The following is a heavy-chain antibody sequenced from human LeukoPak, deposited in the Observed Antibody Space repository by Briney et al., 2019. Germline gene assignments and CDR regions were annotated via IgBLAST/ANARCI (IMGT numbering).Heavy chain of an antibody. J-gene: IGHJ3*02. CDR1: DYTFTTYG. CDR2: ISTYSANA. CDR3: ARDRGYQPDTFDI. Sequence: GASVNVSCKASDYTFTTYGISWVRQAPGQGLEWMGWISTYSANANYAPRFQGRVTMTTDTSTSTAYMELKSLRSDDTAIYYCARDRGYQPDTFDIWGQGTVVTVTS. D-gene: IGHD5-12*01. V-gene: IGHV1-18*01.